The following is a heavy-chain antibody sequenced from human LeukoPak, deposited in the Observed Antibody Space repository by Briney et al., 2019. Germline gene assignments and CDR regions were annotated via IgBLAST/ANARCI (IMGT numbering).Heavy chain of an antibody. CDR2: IYYSGST. V-gene: IGHV4-59*01. CDR3: ARGGSIPTSFDY. CDR1: GGSISGYY. J-gene: IGHJ4*02. D-gene: IGHD3-16*01. Sequence: PSETLSLTCTVSGGSISGYYYNWIRQPPGKGLEWIGYIYYSGSTNYNPSLKSRVTISLDTSKNQFSLKLSSVTTADTAVYYCARGGSIPTSFDYWGQGTLVTVSS.